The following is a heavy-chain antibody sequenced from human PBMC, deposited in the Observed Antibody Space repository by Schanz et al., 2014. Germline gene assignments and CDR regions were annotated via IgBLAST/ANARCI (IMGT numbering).Heavy chain of an antibody. CDR3: TRLRRADPNGFDV. CDR2: IMPLRGIG. D-gene: IGHD6-19*01. Sequence: QVQLVQSGDEVKKPGASVKVSCKTSGYTFSDYGITWVRQAPGQGLEWVGWIMPLRGIGNNAWKFQDRLTITADKSMNITYMELSSLGTEDTAVYYCTRLRRADPNGFDVWGQGTTVTVS. V-gene: IGHV1-69*10. J-gene: IGHJ6*02. CDR1: GYTFSDYG.